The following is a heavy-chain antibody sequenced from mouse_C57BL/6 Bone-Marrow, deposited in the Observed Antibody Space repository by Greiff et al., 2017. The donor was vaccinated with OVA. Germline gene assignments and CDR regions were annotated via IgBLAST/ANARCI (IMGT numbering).Heavy chain of an antibody. CDR3: AGDPHLAWFAY. CDR2: ITHSGET. Sequence: VHLVESGPGLVKPSQSLFLTCSITGFPITSGYYWIWIRQSPGKPLEWMGYITHSGETFYNPSLQSPISITRETSKNQFFLQLNSVTTEDTAMYYCAGDPHLAWFAYWGQGTLVTVSA. CDR1: GFPITSGYY. V-gene: IGHV12-3*01. J-gene: IGHJ3*01.